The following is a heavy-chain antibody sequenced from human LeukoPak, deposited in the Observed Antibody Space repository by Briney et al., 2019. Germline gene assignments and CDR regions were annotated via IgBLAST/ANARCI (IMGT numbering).Heavy chain of an antibody. J-gene: IGHJ6*04. CDR3: AKGFGGYCSSTSCTMDV. V-gene: IGHV3-30*04. Sequence: GGSLRLSCAASGFTFSTYAMHWVRQAPGRGRGWGAFIQFDGSSKDYADSVKGRFTTSRDNSKNTLCLQMNSLRAEDTAVYYCAKGFGGYCSSTSCTMDVWGKGTTVTVSS. D-gene: IGHD2-2*01. CDR1: GFTFSTYA. CDR2: IQFDGSSK.